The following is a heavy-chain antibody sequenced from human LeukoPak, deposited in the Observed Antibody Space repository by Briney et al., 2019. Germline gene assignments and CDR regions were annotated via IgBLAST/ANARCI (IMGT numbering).Heavy chain of an antibody. D-gene: IGHD3-16*01. CDR3: AKSRGILRAFDI. CDR2: ISGSGSSA. V-gene: IGHV3-23*01. CDR1: GFTFSSYG. Sequence: GGTLRLSCAASGFTFSSYGMSWVRQAPGKGLEWVSAISGSGSSAYYAASVKGRFTISRDNSKNTLYLQMNSLRAEDTAVYYCAKSRGILRAFDIWGQGTMVTVSS. J-gene: IGHJ3*02.